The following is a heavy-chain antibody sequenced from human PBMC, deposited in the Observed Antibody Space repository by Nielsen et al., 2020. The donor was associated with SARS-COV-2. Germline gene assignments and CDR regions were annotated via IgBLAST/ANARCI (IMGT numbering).Heavy chain of an antibody. CDR3: ARQFRPAAILGWFDP. J-gene: IGHJ5*02. CDR1: GSSFTSYW. V-gene: IGHV5-10-1*01. CDR2: IDPSDSYT. D-gene: IGHD2-2*02. Sequence: GESLKISCKGSGSSFTSYWISWVRQMPGKGLEWMGRIDPSDSYTNYSPSFQGHVTISADKSISTAYLQWSSLKASDTAMYYCARQFRPAAILGWFDPLGQGTLVTVSS.